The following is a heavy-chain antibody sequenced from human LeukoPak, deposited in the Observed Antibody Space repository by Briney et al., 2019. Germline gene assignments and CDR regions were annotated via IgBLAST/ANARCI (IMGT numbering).Heavy chain of an antibody. CDR1: GGSFSGYY. D-gene: IGHD5-18*01. V-gene: IGHV4-34*01. CDR2: INHSGST. CDR3: ARTRRIQLWLWDWFDP. Sequence: PSETLSLTCAVYGGSFSGYYWSWIRQPPGKGLEWIGEINHSGSTNYNPSLKSRVTISVDTSKNQFSLKPSSVTAADTAVYYCARTRRIQLWLWDWFDPWGQGTLVTVSS. J-gene: IGHJ5*02.